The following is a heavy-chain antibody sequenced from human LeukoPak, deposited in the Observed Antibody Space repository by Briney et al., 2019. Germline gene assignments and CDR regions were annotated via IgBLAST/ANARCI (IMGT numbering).Heavy chain of an antibody. J-gene: IGHJ4*02. Sequence: GGSLRLSCAASGFTFDDYTMHWVRQAPGKSLEWVSLISWDGGSTYYADSVKGRFTISRDNSKNSLYLQMNSLRTEDTALYYCAKDIEEYSSGWYSYWGQGTLVTVSS. D-gene: IGHD6-19*01. CDR2: ISWDGGST. CDR3: AKDIEEYSSGWYSY. CDR1: GFTFDDYT. V-gene: IGHV3-43*01.